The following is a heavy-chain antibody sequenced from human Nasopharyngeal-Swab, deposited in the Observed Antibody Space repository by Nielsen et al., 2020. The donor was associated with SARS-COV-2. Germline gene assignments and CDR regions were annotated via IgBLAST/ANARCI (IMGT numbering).Heavy chain of an antibody. D-gene: IGHD3-3*01. Sequence: SETLSLTCTVSGGSISSGDYYWSWIRQPPGKGLEWIGYIYYSGSTYYNPSLKSRVTISVDTSKSQFSLKLSSVTAADTAVYYCARARQGITIFGVLYYYYMDVWGKGTTVTVSS. CDR2: IYYSGST. CDR3: ARARQGITIFGVLYYYYMDV. CDR1: GGSISSGDYY. V-gene: IGHV4-30-4*01. J-gene: IGHJ6*03.